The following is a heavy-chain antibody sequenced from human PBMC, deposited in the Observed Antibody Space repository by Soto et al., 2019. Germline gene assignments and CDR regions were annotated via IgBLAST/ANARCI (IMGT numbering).Heavy chain of an antibody. CDR1: GFTLSSYA. D-gene: IGHD3-10*01. CDR2: ISGSGGST. J-gene: IGHJ6*02. CDR3: AKAGGGSGSYDSSDV. V-gene: IGHV3-23*01. Sequence: PVGSLRLSFAASGFTLSSYAMSWVLQAPLKVLEWVSAISGSGGSTYYEDSVKGRFNISRDNSKNKLYLQMNSLRAEDTAVYYCAKAGGGSGSYDSSDVWGQGTTVTVSS.